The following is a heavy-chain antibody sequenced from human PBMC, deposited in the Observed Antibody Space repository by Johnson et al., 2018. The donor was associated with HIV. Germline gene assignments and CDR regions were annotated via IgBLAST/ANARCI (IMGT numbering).Heavy chain of an antibody. CDR3: AKGRSGTTASIDAFDI. CDR2: ISTCCST. CDR1: GFIVSSTC. Sequence: LPLVESRGGLVQPGXSLSLSSASXGFIVSSTCLPWVRQAPGQWLASVSLISTCCSTYYVYSVTCRFTISRDNSKNTLYLQMKSLRAEDMAVYYCAKGRSGTTASIDAFDIWGQGTMVTVSS. D-gene: IGHD1-7*01. V-gene: IGHV3-66*03. J-gene: IGHJ3*02.